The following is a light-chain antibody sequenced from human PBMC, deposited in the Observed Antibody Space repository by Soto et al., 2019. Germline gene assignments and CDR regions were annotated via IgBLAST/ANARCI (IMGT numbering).Light chain of an antibody. CDR3: QQYDNYPLT. CDR2: DAS. Sequence: AIQMTQSPSSLSASVGDRVTITCRASQGIRNDLGWYQQKPGKAPKFLIYDASTLESGVPSRFSGSGSGTEFTLTISSLQPDDFATYYCQQYDNYPLTFGGGTKVDI. V-gene: IGKV1D-13*01. J-gene: IGKJ4*01. CDR1: QGIRND.